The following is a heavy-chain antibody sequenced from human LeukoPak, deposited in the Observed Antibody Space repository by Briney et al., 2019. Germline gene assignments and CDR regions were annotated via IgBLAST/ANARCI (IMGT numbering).Heavy chain of an antibody. CDR2: IYSGGST. Sequence: GGSLRLSCAASGFTVSSNYMSWVRQAPGKGLEWVSVIYSGGSTYYADSVKGRFTISRDNSKNTLYLQMNSLRAEDTAVYYCARDGRGKFDAFDIWGQGTMVTVSS. J-gene: IGHJ3*02. V-gene: IGHV3-66*01. D-gene: IGHD1-26*01. CDR3: ARDGRGKFDAFDI. CDR1: GFTVSSNY.